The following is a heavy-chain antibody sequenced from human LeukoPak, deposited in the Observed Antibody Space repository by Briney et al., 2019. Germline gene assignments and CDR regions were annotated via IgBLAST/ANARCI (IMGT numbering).Heavy chain of an antibody. CDR2: IYYSGST. Sequence: SGTLSLTCTVSGGSISSYYWSWIRQPPGKGLEWIGYIYYSGSTNYNPSLKSRVTISVDTSKNQFSLKLSSVTAADTAVYYCARVDRPYSSSWYFDYWGQGTLVTVSS. D-gene: IGHD6-13*01. CDR3: ARVDRPYSSSWYFDY. V-gene: IGHV4-59*01. CDR1: GGSISSYY. J-gene: IGHJ4*02.